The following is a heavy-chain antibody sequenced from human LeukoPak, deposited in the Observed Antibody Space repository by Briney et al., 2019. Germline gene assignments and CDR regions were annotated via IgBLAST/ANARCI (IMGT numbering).Heavy chain of an antibody. CDR2: ISSSSSDI. J-gene: IGHJ6*03. CDR3: ARAKVYSSGWYVDYYYYMDV. CDR1: GFTFSSYS. Sequence: PGGSLRLSCGVSGFTFSSYSMNWARQAPGKGLEWVSSISSSSSDIDYADSVKGRFTISRDNAKNTLYLQMNSLRAEDTAVYYCARAKVYSSGWYVDYYYYMDVWGKGTTVTVSS. D-gene: IGHD6-19*01. V-gene: IGHV3-21*01.